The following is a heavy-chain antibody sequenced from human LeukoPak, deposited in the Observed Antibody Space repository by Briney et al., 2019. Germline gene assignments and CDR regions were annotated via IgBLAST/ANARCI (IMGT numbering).Heavy chain of an antibody. Sequence: ASVKVSCKASGGTFSSSTITWVRQVPGQGLEWMGRIIPLLAITNYAQKFQGRVTITADKSTNTAYMELSSLRSEDTAVYYCARDSARGGYDYSGGLNYYYYYGMDVWGQGTTVTVSS. J-gene: IGHJ6*02. D-gene: IGHD5-12*01. CDR1: GGTFSSST. CDR3: ARDSARGGYDYSGGLNYYYYYGMDV. V-gene: IGHV1-69*04. CDR2: IIPLLAIT.